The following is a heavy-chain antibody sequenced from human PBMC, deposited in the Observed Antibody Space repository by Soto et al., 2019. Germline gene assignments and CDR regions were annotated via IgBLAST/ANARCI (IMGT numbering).Heavy chain of an antibody. CDR3: ARGGVSTRTFDY. D-gene: IGHD3-3*01. V-gene: IGHV5-51*01. CDR2: IYPSDSDT. Sequence: PGESLKISCKGSGYNFAGYWIAWVRQMPGKGLELLGIIYPSDSDTRYRPSFQGQVTISADKSISSAYLQWSSLRASDTAMYYCARGGVSTRTFDYWGQGTPVTVSS. CDR1: GYNFAGYW. J-gene: IGHJ4*02.